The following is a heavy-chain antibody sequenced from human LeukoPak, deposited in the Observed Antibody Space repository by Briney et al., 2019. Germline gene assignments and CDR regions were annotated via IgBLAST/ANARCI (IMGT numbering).Heavy chain of an antibody. V-gene: IGHV3-66*01. CDR1: GFTVSSNY. Sequence: GGSLRLSCAASGFTVSSNYMSWVRQAPGKGLEWVSVIYSGGSTYYADSVKGRFTISRDNSKNTLYLQMNSLRAEDTAVYYCATLRFIAVAGSYYFDYWGQGTLVTVSS. D-gene: IGHD6-19*01. CDR3: ATLRFIAVAGSYYFDY. CDR2: IYSGGST. J-gene: IGHJ4*02.